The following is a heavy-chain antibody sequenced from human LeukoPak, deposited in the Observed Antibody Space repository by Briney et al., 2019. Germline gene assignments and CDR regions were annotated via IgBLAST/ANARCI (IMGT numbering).Heavy chain of an antibody. CDR1: GFSFSSYA. CDR3: AKVGSSSSAVLI. J-gene: IGHJ4*02. D-gene: IGHD6-6*01. Sequence: PGGSLRLSCAASGFSFSSYAMSWVRQPPGKGLEWVSAISGSGGSTYYADSVKGRVTISRDNSKNTLYLQMNSLGAEDTAVYYCAKVGSSSSAVLIWGQGTLVTVSS. CDR2: ISGSGGST. V-gene: IGHV3-23*01.